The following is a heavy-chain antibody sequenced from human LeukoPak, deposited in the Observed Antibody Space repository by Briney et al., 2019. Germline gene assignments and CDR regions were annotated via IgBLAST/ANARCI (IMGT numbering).Heavy chain of an antibody. CDR2: ISGSGGST. CDR1: GFTFSSYA. Sequence: GGSLRVSCAASGFTFSSYAMSWVRQAPGKGVEWVSAISGSGGSTYYADSVKGRFTISRDSSKNTLYLQMNSLRAEDTAVYYCAKEYDLPHLLAYFDYWGQGTLVTVSS. V-gene: IGHV3-23*01. D-gene: IGHD3-3*01. J-gene: IGHJ4*02. CDR3: AKEYDLPHLLAYFDY.